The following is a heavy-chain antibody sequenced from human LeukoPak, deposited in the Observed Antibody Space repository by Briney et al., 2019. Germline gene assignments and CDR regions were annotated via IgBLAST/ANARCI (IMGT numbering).Heavy chain of an antibody. Sequence: SETLSLTCTVSGGSISSGDYYWSWIRQPPGKGLEWIGYTYYSASTYYNPSLKNRVSISVDTSKNQFSLNLSSVTAADTAVYYCARPYYYDSRIDPWGQGTLVTVSS. CDR2: TYYSAST. J-gene: IGHJ5*02. CDR3: ARPYYYDSRIDP. V-gene: IGHV4-30-4*01. D-gene: IGHD3-22*01. CDR1: GGSISSGDYY.